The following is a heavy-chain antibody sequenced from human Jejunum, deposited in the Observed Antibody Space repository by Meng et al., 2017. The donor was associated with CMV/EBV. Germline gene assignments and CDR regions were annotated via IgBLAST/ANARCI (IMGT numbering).Heavy chain of an antibody. CDR1: GFIFTNYW. V-gene: IGHV3-74*01. D-gene: IGHD3-16*01. CDR3: VRGLDS. CDR2: IDTDGTST. Sequence: SLGLCCTASGFIFTNYWMHWVRQAPGKGLVWVSRIDTDGTSTNYADSVKGRFTVSRDNAKNTLYLQMNSLRVEDTAIYYCVRGLDSWGQGTLVTVSS. J-gene: IGHJ4*02.